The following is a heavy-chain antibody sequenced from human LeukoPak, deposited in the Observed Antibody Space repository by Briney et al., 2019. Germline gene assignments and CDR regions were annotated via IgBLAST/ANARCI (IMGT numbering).Heavy chain of an antibody. CDR3: ARDYCSSTSCYAGDAFDI. V-gene: IGHV3-21*01. CDR1: GFTFSSYS. Sequence: GGSLRLSCAASGFTFSSYSMNWARQAPGKGLEWVSSISSSSSYIYYADSVKGRFTISRDNAKNSLYLQMNSLRAEDTAVYYCARDYCSSTSCYAGDAFDIWGQGTMVTVSS. J-gene: IGHJ3*02. CDR2: ISSSSSYI. D-gene: IGHD2-2*01.